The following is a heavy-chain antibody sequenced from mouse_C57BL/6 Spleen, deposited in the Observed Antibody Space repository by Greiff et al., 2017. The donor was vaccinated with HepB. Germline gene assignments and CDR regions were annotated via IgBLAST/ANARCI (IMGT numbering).Heavy chain of an antibody. J-gene: IGHJ2*01. D-gene: IGHD1-1*01. CDR3: ARDYGSYVSYFDY. CDR1: GYAFSSSW. V-gene: IGHV1-82*01. CDR2: IYPGDGDT. Sequence: QVQLKQSGPELVKPGASVKISCKASGYAFSSSWMNWVKQRPGKGLEWIGRIYPGDGDTNYNGKFKGKATLTADKSSSTAYMQLSSLTSEDSAVYFCARDYGSYVSYFDYWGQGTTLTVSS.